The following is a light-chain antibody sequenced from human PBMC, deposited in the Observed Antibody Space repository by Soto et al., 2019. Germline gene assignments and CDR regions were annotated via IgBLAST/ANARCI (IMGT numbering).Light chain of an antibody. Sequence: LYEDARAPCSRRASQSVSSSYLAWYQQKPGQAPRLLFYGASSRATGIPDRFSGSGSGTDFTLTISRLEPEELAVYDCQQPGRSPCTVGPGTKV. CDR1: QSVSSSY. CDR2: GAS. V-gene: IGKV3-20*01. J-gene: IGKJ3*01. CDR3: QQPGRSPCT.